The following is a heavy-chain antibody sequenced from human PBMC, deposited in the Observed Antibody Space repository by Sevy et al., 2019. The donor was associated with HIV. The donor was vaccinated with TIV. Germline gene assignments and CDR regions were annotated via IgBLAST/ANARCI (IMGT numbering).Heavy chain of an antibody. D-gene: IGHD2-2*01. CDR3: ARVKDCSSTSCPSGFDY. CDR1: GYTFTGYY. V-gene: IGHV1-2*02. CDR2: INPNRGGT. J-gene: IGHJ4*02. Sequence: ASVKVSCKDSGYTFTGYYMYWVRQAPGQGLEWMGWINPNRGGTNYVQKFQGRVTMTRDTSISTAYMELTRLRSDDTAVYYCARVKDCSSTSCPSGFDYWGQGTLVTVSS.